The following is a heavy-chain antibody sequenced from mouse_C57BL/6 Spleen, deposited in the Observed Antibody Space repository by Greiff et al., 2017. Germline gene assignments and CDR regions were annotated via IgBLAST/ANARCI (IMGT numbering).Heavy chain of an antibody. CDR1: GYTFTDYE. V-gene: IGHV1-15*01. J-gene: IGHJ2*01. D-gene: IGHD2-2*01. Sequence: QVQLKQSGAELVRPGASVTLSCKASGYTFTDYEMHWVKQTPVHGLEWIGAIDPETGGPAYNQKFKGKAILTADKSSSTAYMELRSLTSEDSAVYYCTRSTMVTYYFDDWGQGTTLTVSS. CDR3: TRSTMVTYYFDD. CDR2: IDPETGGP.